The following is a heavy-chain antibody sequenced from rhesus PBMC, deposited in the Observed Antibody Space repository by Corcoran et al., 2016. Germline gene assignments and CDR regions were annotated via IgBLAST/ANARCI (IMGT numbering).Heavy chain of an antibody. CDR1: GYTFTELS. D-gene: IGHD6-31*01. J-gene: IGHJ2*01. CDR2: VDPVYGEI. Sequence: EVQLVQSGAEVKKPGASVKVSCKVSGYTFTELSMHWVRQAPGKGLEWMGGVDPVYGEIIHAEKFQGRVTMTEDTSTDTAYMELSSLRSEDTAVYYCARIGTGWWYFDLWGPGTPITISS. V-gene: IGHV1-156*01. CDR3: ARIGTGWWYFDL.